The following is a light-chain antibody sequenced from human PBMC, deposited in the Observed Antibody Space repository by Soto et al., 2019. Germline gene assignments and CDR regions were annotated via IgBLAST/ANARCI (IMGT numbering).Light chain of an antibody. CDR3: QQNSRPPQT. CDR2: GAS. V-gene: IGKV1-39*01. CDR1: QSLTTY. Sequence: DIQLTQSPSSLSASVVDSVTITCRASQSLTTYLNWYQQKPGKAPNLVIYGASSLQSRVPSSFSGSGSGTDFTLTIRGLQREDFATYYCQQNSRPPQTFGQGTKVEIK. J-gene: IGKJ1*01.